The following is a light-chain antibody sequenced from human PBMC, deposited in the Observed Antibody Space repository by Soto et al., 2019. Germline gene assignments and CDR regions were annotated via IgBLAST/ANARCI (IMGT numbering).Light chain of an antibody. CDR2: GAS. V-gene: IGKV3-20*01. CDR3: QQYGGSIT. J-gene: IGKJ5*01. CDR1: QSVSSAY. Sequence: EIVLTQSPGTLSLSPGEGATLFCRASQSVSSAYLAWYQQKPGQAPRLLIYGASSRATGIPDRFSGSGSGTDFTLTISRLEPEDFAVYYCQQYGGSITFGQGTRLGIE.